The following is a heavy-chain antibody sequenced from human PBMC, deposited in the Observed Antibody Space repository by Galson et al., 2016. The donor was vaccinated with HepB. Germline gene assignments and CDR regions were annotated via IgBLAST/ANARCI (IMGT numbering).Heavy chain of an antibody. D-gene: IGHD3-10*01. CDR1: GYSFTNYA. CDR2: INTGNGNI. CDR3: ARAHYYGSGWGVDL. V-gene: IGHV1-3*04. Sequence: SVKVSCKASGYSFTNYAIHWVRQAPGHGLEWMGWINTGNGNIKCSQKFQDRVTITRDTSATTAYMELSSLRSENTSVYYCARAHYYGSGWGVDLWGRGTLVTVSS. J-gene: IGHJ2*01.